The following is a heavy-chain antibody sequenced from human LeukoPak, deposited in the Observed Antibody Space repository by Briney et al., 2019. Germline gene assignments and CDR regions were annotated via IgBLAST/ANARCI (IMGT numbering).Heavy chain of an antibody. Sequence: GESLRISCKGSGYSFSRYWTGWVRQMPGQGLEWMGIIYPGDSETRYSPSFEGQVTISADGSISTAYLQWSSLKASDTAMYYCVSQMKGYFDYWGQGTLVIVSS. CDR3: VSQMKGYFDY. V-gene: IGHV5-51*01. CDR1: GYSFSRYW. J-gene: IGHJ4*02. CDR2: IYPGDSET.